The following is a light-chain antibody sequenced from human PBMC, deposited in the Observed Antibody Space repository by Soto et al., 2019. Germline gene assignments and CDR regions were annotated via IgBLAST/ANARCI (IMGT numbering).Light chain of an antibody. Sequence: EIVLTQSPGTLSLSPGERATLSCWASQSLSSNYLAWYQQKPGQAPRVLISGSSIRATGIPARFSGSGSGTNFTLTISSLEPEDFAVFYCQQYGSSPFTFGPGTKVDFK. CDR1: QSLSSNY. CDR2: GSS. V-gene: IGKV3-20*01. CDR3: QQYGSSPFT. J-gene: IGKJ3*01.